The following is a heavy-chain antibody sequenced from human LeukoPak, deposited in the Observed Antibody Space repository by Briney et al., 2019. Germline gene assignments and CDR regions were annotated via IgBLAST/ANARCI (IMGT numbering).Heavy chain of an antibody. CDR2: IYDSGST. CDR1: GGSIRSSYYY. CDR3: ARANTMIVGLDY. V-gene: IGHV4-39*07. Sequence: SETLSLTCTVSGGSIRSSYYYWGWIRQPPGKGLEWIGSIYDSGSTYYNPSLKSRVTISVDTSKNQFSLKLSSVTAADTAVYYCARANTMIVGLDYWGQGTLVTVSS. J-gene: IGHJ4*02. D-gene: IGHD3-22*01.